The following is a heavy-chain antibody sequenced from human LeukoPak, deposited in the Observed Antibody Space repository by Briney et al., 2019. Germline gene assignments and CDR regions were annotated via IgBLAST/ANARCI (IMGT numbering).Heavy chain of an antibody. V-gene: IGHV3-23*01. D-gene: IGHD3-22*01. J-gene: IGHJ4*02. CDR1: GFTFSSYA. CDR2: ISGSGGKT. CDR3: AKEGYYYDSSGYYFFDY. Sequence: PGGSLRLSCAASGFTFSSYAMSWVRQAPGKGLEWGSGISGSGGKTYYADSVKGRLTISRDNFKNTLYLQMNSLRAEDTAVYYCAKEGYYYDSSGYYFFDYWGQGTLVTVSS.